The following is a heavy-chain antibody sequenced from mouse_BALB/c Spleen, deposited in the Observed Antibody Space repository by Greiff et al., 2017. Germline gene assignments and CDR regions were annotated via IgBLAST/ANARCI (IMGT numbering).Heavy chain of an antibody. CDR2: IDPSDSYT. CDR1: GYTFTSYW. CDR3: TRSGYYGSSHYYAMDY. J-gene: IGHJ4*01. V-gene: IGHV1S127*01. Sequence: QVHVKQSGAELVKPGASVKMSCKASGYTFTSYWMHWVKQRPGQGLEWIGVIDPSDSYTSYNQKFKGKATLTVDTSSSTAYMQLSSLTSEDSAVYYCTRSGYYGSSHYYAMDYWGQGTSVTVSS. D-gene: IGHD1-1*01.